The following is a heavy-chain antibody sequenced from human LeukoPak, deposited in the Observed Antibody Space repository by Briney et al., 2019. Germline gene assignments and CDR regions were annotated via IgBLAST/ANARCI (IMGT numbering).Heavy chain of an antibody. J-gene: IGHJ5*02. CDR1: GYTLTNYG. CDR2: ISVYNGNK. Sequence: ASVKVSCTVSGYTLTNYGISWVRQAPGQGLEWMGWISVYNGNKNYEQKLQGRVTITTETSTSRSYMELRSLRSDDTAVYYCATSYSTSWYNWFDTWGQGTLVTVSP. CDR3: ATSYSTSWYNWFDT. D-gene: IGHD6-13*01. V-gene: IGHV1-18*01.